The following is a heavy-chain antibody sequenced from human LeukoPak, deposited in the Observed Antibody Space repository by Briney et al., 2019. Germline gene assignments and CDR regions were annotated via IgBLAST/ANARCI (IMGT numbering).Heavy chain of an antibody. D-gene: IGHD4-17*01. V-gene: IGHV3-9*01. CDR1: GFTFDDYA. J-gene: IGHJ4*02. Sequence: PGGSLRLSCAASGFTFDDYAMHWVRQAPGKGLEWVSGISWSSGSIGYADSVKGRFTISRDNAKNSLYLQMNSLRAEDTALYYCAKDRGMTTVTTAIFDYWGQGTLVTVSS. CDR2: ISWSSGSI. CDR3: AKDRGMTTVTTAIFDY.